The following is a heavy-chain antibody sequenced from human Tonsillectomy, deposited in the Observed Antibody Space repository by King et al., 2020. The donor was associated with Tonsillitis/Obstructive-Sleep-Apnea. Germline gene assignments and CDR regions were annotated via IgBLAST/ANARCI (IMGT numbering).Heavy chain of an antibody. CDR1: GGSFSGYY. CDR3: AREGSHSVFEI. Sequence: VQLQQWGAGLVKPSETLSLTCAVYGGSFSGYYWSWIRQTPGTGLEWIGEIDHGGSTNYNPSLKSRATISLDASKNQFSLKLSSVTAADAPVYYCAREGSHSVFEIWGQGTMVTVSS. CDR2: IDHGGST. J-gene: IGHJ3*02. V-gene: IGHV4-34*01. D-gene: IGHD5/OR15-5a*01.